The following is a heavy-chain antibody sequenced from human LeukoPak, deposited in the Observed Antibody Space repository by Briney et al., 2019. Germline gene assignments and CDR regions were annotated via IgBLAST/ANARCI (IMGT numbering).Heavy chain of an antibody. V-gene: IGHV4-34*01. CDR3: ARTQWLGYYYDSSGSPLDY. J-gene: IGHJ4*02. CDR1: GGSFSGYY. D-gene: IGHD3-22*01. Sequence: SETLSLTCAVYGGSFSGYYWSWIRQPPGKGLEWIGEINHSGSTNYNPSLKSRVTISVDTSKNQFSLKLSSVTAADTAVYYCARTQWLGYYYDSSGSPLDYWGQGTLVTVSS. CDR2: INHSGST.